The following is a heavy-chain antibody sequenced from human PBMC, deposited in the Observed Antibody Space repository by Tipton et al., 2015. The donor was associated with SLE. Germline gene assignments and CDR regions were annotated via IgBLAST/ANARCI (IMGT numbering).Heavy chain of an antibody. J-gene: IGHJ2*01. Sequence: QLVQSGVEVKNPGASVKVSCKASGYTFTSYGISWVRQAPGQGLQWMGWISAYNGNTNYAQKLQGRVTMTTDTSTSTTYMELRSLRSDDTAVYYCARVDMYYYDSSGSPGSAFDIWGRGTLVTVSS. V-gene: IGHV1-18*01. CDR2: ISAYNGNT. CDR1: GYTFTSYG. CDR3: ARVDMYYYDSSGSPGSAFDI. D-gene: IGHD3-22*01.